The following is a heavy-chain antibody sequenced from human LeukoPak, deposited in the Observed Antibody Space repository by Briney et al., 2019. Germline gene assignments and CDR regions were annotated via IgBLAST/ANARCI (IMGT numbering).Heavy chain of an antibody. V-gene: IGHV3-30-3*01. CDR3: ARVTRYYYGMDV. J-gene: IGHJ6*02. Sequence: SGGSLRLSCAASGFTLSGYPMHWVRQAPGKGLEWVAVILSDGSNKYYADSVKGRFTISRDNAKNSLYLQMNSLRAEDTAMYYCARVTRYYYGMDVWGQGTTVTVSS. CDR1: GFTLSGYP. CDR2: ILSDGSNK.